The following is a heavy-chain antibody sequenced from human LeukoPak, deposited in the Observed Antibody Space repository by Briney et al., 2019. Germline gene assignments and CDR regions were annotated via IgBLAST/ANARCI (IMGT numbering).Heavy chain of an antibody. CDR1: GYTFTSYG. V-gene: IGHV1-18*01. CDR3: ARVRRPPQEDYYYGMDV. Sequence: ASVKVSCKASGYTFTSYGISWVRQAPGQGLEWMGWISAYNGNTNYAQKLQGRVTMTTDTSTSTAYMELRSLRSDDTAVYYCARVRRPPQEDYYYGMDVWGQGTTVTVSS. J-gene: IGHJ6*02. D-gene: IGHD6-6*01. CDR2: ISAYNGNT.